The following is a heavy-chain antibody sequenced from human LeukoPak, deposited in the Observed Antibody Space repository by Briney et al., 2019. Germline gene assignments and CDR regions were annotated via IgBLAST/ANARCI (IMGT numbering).Heavy chain of an antibody. V-gene: IGHV3-33*01. CDR3: ARPGGNVNAFDI. CDR2: IWYDGSNK. Sequence: GSLRLSCAASGFTFSSYGMHWVRQAPGKGLEWVAVIWYDGSNKYYADSVKGRFTISRDNSKNTLYLQMNSLRAEDTAVYYCARPGGNVNAFDIWGQGTMVTVSS. CDR1: GFTFSSYG. D-gene: IGHD4-23*01. J-gene: IGHJ3*02.